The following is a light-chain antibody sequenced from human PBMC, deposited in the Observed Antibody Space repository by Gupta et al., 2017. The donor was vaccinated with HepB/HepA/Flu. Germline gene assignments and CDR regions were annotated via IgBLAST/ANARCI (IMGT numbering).Light chain of an antibody. CDR2: RNN. CDR1: SSNIGSNY. V-gene: IGLV1-47*01. Sequence: QSPLTPPPPASGTPVQWVTISCSGSSSNIGSNYVYWYQQLPGTAPKLLIYRNNQRPSGVPDRFSGSKSGTSASLAISGLRSEDEADYYCAAWDDSLSGPSWVFGGGTKLTVL. J-gene: IGLJ3*02. CDR3: AAWDDSLSGPSWV.